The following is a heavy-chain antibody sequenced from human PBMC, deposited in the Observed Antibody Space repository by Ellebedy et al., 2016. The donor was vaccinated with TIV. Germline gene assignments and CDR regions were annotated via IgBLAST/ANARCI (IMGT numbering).Heavy chain of an antibody. CDR2: INHSGST. J-gene: IGHJ3*02. CDR3: ARGFITMIVGGAFDI. V-gene: IGHV4-34*01. CDR1: GGSFSGYY. D-gene: IGHD3-22*01. Sequence: MPSETLSLTCAVYGGSFSGYYWSWIRQPPGKGLEWIGEINHSGSTNYNPSLKSRVTISVDTSKNQFSLKLSSVTAADTAVYYCARGFITMIVGGAFDIWGQGTMVTVSS.